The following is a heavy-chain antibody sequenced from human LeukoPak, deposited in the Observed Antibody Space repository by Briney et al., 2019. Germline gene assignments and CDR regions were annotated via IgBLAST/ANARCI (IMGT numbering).Heavy chain of an antibody. J-gene: IGHJ4*02. V-gene: IGHV4-59*11. CDR1: GGSISSHF. Sequence: SETLSLTCTVSGGSISSHFWSWIRQPPGKGLEWIGHIYYSGDTNYNPSLKSRVTISVDTSKNQFSLKLSSVTAADTAVYYCARADMNLYFFEYWGQGALVTVSS. CDR2: IYYSGDT. CDR3: ARADMNLYFFEY. D-gene: IGHD1-14*01.